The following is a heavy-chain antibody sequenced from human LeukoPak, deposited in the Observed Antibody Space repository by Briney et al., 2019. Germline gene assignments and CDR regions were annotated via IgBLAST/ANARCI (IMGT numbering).Heavy chain of an antibody. V-gene: IGHV1-69*13. CDR3: ARCVVPAAICNWFDP. Sequence: SVKVSCKASGGTFSSYAISWVRQAPGQGLEWMGGIIPIFGTANYAQKFQGRVTITADESTSTAYMELSSLRSEDTAVYYCARCVVPAAICNWFDPWGQGTLVTVSS. CDR2: IIPIFGTA. CDR1: GGTFSSYA. D-gene: IGHD2-2*01. J-gene: IGHJ5*02.